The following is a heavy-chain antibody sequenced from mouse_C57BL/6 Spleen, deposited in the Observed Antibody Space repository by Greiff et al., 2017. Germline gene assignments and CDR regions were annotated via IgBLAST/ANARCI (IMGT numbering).Heavy chain of an antibody. Sequence: QVQLQQSGAELMKPGASVKLSCKATGYTFPGYWIEWVKQRPGHGLEWIGEILPGSGSTNYNEKFKGKATFTADTSSNTAYMQLSSLTTEDSAIYDVASSFGTTVVATSDFDYWGQGTTLTVSS. CDR1: GYTFPGYW. J-gene: IGHJ2*01. V-gene: IGHV1-9*01. CDR3: ASSFGTTVVATSDFDY. D-gene: IGHD1-1*01. CDR2: ILPGSGST.